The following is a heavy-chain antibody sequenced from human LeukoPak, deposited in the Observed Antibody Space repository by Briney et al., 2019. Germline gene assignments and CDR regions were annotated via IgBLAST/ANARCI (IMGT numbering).Heavy chain of an antibody. CDR3: TRDQGVG. CDR1: GFNFSTYG. D-gene: IGHD3-16*01. CDR2: IWYDGSDK. V-gene: IGHV3-33*01. J-gene: IGHJ4*02. Sequence: PGGSLRLSCATSGFNFSTYGMHWVRQAPGKALEWVAVIWYDGSDKYYADSVKGRFTISRDNSKNTLYLQMNNVRAEDTAVYYCTRDQGVGWGQGTLVTVSS.